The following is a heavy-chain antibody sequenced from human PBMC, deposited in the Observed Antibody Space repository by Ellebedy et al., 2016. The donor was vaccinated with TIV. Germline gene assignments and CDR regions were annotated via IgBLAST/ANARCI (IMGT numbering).Heavy chain of an antibody. CDR1: GFTFSSYA. Sequence: PGGSLRLSCAASGFTFSSYAMSWVRQAPGKGPEWVSTISNTGSRTYYADSVEGRFIISRDNSKKTLYLQMNSLRAEDTAVYYCAKGRGGGSDSSAPRYYFDYWGLGTLVTVSS. J-gene: IGHJ4*02. D-gene: IGHD3-22*01. CDR2: ISNTGSRT. V-gene: IGHV3-23*01. CDR3: AKGRGGGSDSSAPRYYFDY.